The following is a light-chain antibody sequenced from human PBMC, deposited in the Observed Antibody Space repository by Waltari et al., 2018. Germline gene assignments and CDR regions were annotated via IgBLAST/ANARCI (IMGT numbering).Light chain of an antibody. J-gene: IGKJ1*01. Sequence: EIVLTQSPGTLSLSPVERATLSCTASQSVRRTLAWYQQKPGQAPRLLIYDASTRATGIPDRFSGSGSGTDFSLTISRLEPEDFAVYYCQKYGTLPATFGQGTKVEIK. CDR3: QKYGTLPAT. CDR1: QSVRRT. V-gene: IGKV3-20*01. CDR2: DAS.